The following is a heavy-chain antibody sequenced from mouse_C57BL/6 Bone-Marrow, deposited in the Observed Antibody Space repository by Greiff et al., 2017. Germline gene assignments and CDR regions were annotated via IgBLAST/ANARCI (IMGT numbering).Heavy chain of an antibody. D-gene: IGHD2-4*01. CDR3: ARGYDYDGVDY. CDR1: GYTFTSYD. V-gene: IGHV1-85*01. CDR2: IYPRDGST. J-gene: IGHJ2*01. Sequence: VQLVESGPELVKPGASVKLSCKASGYTFTSYDINWVKQRPGQGLEWIGWIYPRDGSTKYNEKFKGKATLTVDTSSSTAYMELHSLTSEDSAVYFCARGYDYDGVDYWGQGTTLTVSS.